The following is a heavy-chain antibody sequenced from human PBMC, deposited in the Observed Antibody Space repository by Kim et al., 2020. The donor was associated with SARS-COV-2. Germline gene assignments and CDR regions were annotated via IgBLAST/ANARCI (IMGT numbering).Heavy chain of an antibody. CDR3: ARAVVRGVWYFDY. V-gene: IGHV6-1*01. D-gene: IGHD3-10*01. Sequence: YEVSVKSRLTINPDTTKSQFSLQLNSVTPEDTAVYYCARAVVRGVWYFDYWGQGTLVTVSS. J-gene: IGHJ4*02.